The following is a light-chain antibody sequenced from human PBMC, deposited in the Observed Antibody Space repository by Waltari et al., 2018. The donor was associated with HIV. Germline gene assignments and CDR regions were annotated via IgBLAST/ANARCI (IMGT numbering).Light chain of an antibody. CDR3: VTWDDSLRGVV. CDR1: TSHTGSNY. CDR2: RND. Sequence: SVVTQPPSASGTPGQRVTISCSGNTSHTGSNYVFWYQHLPGTAPKLLIHRNDQRPSGVPDRFSGSTSGTSASLAISGLRSEDEADYYCVTWDDSLRGVVFGGGTKVAVL. J-gene: IGLJ2*01. V-gene: IGLV1-47*01.